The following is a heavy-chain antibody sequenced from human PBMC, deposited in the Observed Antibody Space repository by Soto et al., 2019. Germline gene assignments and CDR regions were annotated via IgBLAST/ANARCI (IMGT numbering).Heavy chain of an antibody. CDR3: ARAPIVVGYYYGMDV. Sequence: SETLSLTCTVSGGSISSYYWSWIRQPPGKGLEWIEYIYYSGSTNYNPSLKSRVTISVDTSKNQFSLKLSSVTAADTAVYYCARAPIVVGYYYGMDVWGQGTTVTVSS. D-gene: IGHD2-2*01. J-gene: IGHJ6*02. CDR1: GGSISSYY. CDR2: IYYSGST. V-gene: IGHV4-59*01.